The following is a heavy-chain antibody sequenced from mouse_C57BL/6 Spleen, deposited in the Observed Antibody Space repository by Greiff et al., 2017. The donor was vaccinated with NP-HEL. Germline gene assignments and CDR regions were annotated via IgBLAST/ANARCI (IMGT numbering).Heavy chain of an antibody. V-gene: IGHV1-42*01. CDR3: ARFYGSSYDAY. D-gene: IGHD1-1*01. CDR2: INPSTGGT. Sequence: EVQLQQSGPELVKPGASVKISCKASGYSFTGYYMNWVKQSPEKSLEWIGEINPSTGGTTYNQKFKAKATLTVDKSSSTAYMQLKSLTSEDSAVYYCARFYGSSYDAYWGQGTLVTVSA. CDR1: GYSFTGYY. J-gene: IGHJ3*01.